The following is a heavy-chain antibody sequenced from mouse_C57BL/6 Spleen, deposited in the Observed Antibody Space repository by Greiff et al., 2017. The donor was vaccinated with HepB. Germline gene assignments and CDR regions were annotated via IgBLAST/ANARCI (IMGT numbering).Heavy chain of an antibody. CDR2: INPGSGGT. J-gene: IGHJ4*01. D-gene: IGHD2-3*01. Sequence: QVQLQQSGAELVRPGTSVKVSCKASGYAFTNYLIEWVKQRPGQGLEWIGVINPGSGGTNYNEKFKGKATLTADKSSSTAYMQLSSLTSEDSAVYFCARGGYYFYAMDYWGQGTSGTVSS. CDR1: GYAFTNYL. V-gene: IGHV1-54*01. CDR3: ARGGYYFYAMDY.